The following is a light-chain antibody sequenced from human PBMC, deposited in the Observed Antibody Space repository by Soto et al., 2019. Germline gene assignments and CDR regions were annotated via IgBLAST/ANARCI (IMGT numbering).Light chain of an antibody. CDR1: QSVSSL. CDR3: QQRSNCPPFC. V-gene: IGKV3-11*01. J-gene: IGKJ4*01. Sequence: EIVLTQSPATLSLSPGDRATLSCRASQSVSSLLAWYQQRPGQAPRLLIYDASNKDAAIPARFSGSGSGTDFTLTISSLEPEDFAVYYCQQRSNCPPFCFGGGTKVEF. CDR2: DAS.